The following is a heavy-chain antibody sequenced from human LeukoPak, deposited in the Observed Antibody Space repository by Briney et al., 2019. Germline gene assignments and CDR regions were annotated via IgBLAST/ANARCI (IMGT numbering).Heavy chain of an antibody. Sequence: TSETLSLTCTGSGCSISRYYWNWIRQPAGKGPEWIGRIYASGNTNHNPSLKSRVTMSVDTSKNEFSLKLNSVTAADTAVYYCAREVSYGLDYWGQGSLVTVSS. CDR1: GCSISRYY. J-gene: IGHJ4*02. CDR3: AREVSYGLDY. D-gene: IGHD5-18*01. CDR2: IYASGNT. V-gene: IGHV4-4*07.